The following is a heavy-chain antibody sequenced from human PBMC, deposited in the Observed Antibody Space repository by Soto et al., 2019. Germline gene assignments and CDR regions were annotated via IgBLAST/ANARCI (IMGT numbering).Heavy chain of an antibody. Sequence: GGSLRLSCAASGFTFSDYYMSWIRQAPGKGLEWVSYISSSSTYTNYAASVRGRFTISRDNAKNSLFLQLNSLGAEDTVIFYCARGATVKYEYYFDYWGQGTLVTVSS. CDR3: ARGATVKYEYYFDY. V-gene: IGHV3-11*06. D-gene: IGHD4-17*01. CDR1: GFTFSDYY. J-gene: IGHJ4*02. CDR2: ISSSSTYT.